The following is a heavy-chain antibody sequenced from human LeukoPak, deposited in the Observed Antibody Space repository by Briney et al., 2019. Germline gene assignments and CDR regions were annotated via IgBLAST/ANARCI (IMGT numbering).Heavy chain of an antibody. CDR2: INSDGTNT. V-gene: IGHV3-74*01. D-gene: IGHD6-13*01. CDR3: TRGGSSRYTITY. CDR1: GFTFSNFW. Sequence: GGSLRLSCAASGFTFSNFWMHWVRQAPGKGLVWVSRINSDGTNTTYADSVKGRFTLSRDNAKNMVYLQMNSLGVEDTAVYYCTRGGSSRYTITYWDQGTLVTVSS. J-gene: IGHJ4*02.